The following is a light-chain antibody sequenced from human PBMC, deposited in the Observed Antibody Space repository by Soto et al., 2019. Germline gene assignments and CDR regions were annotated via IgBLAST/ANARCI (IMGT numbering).Light chain of an antibody. J-gene: IGKJ1*01. Sequence: EIVLTQSPATLSLSPGERATHSCRASQSVTSSYLAWYQQKPGQAPRHLIYGASSRATGIPDRFSGSGSETDCAVTISRLEPEDFAVYYCQQDDSAPWTFGQGTKVEIK. V-gene: IGKV3-20*01. CDR3: QQDDSAPWT. CDR2: GAS. CDR1: QSVTSSY.